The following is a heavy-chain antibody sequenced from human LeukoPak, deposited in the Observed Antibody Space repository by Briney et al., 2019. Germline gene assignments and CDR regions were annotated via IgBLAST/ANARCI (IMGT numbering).Heavy chain of an antibody. Sequence: SETLSLTCTVSGSSVSSGSYYWSWIRQPPGKGLEWIGYIYYSGSTNYNPSLKSRVTISVDTSKNQFSLKLSSVTAADTAVYYCARPYGGNSVGAFDIWGQGTMVTVSS. CDR3: ARPYGGNSVGAFDI. CDR2: IYYSGST. V-gene: IGHV4-61*01. D-gene: IGHD4-23*01. CDR1: GSSVSSGSYY. J-gene: IGHJ3*02.